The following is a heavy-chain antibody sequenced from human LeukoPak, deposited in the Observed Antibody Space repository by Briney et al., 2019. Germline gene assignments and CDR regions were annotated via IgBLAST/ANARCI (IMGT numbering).Heavy chain of an antibody. CDR3: VKLVGVGELFWGHFLEDF. CDR1: GFTFSSYG. J-gene: IGHJ4*02. D-gene: IGHD3-10*01. V-gene: IGHV3-23*01. Sequence: SGGTLRLSCAASGFTFSSYGMSWVRQAPGKGLEWVSAISGSGDSTYYADSVKGRFTISRDNSKNTLYLQMNSLRAEDTAVYYCVKLVGVGELFWGHFLEDFWGQGTLVTVSS. CDR2: ISGSGDST.